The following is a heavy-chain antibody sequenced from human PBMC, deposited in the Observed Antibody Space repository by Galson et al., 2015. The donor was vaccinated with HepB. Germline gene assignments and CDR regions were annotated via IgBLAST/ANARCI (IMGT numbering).Heavy chain of an antibody. Sequence: ETLSLTCAVSGDSISSDSWWSWVRPPPGEGLEWIGDIYHSGGTNYRPSLKSRVTISVDKSKNLFSLQLTFVTAADTAVYYCARAKEGRGYFDYWGQGTLVTVSS. CDR2: IYHSGGT. V-gene: IGHV4-4*02. D-gene: IGHD3-10*01. CDR3: ARAKEGRGYFDY. J-gene: IGHJ4*02. CDR1: GDSISSDSW.